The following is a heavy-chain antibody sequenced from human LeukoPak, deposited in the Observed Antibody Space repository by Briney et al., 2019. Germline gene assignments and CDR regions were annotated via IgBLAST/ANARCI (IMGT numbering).Heavy chain of an antibody. J-gene: IGHJ3*02. V-gene: IGHV4-30-2*01. D-gene: IGHD5-12*01. CDR3: ARRRGYSGYDPRAAFDI. CDR2: IYHSGST. CDR1: GGSISSGGYY. Sequence: SQTLSLTCTVSGGSISSGGYYWSWIRQPPGKGLEWIGYIYHSGSTYYNPPLKSRVTISVDRSKNQFSLKLSSVTAADTAVYYCARRRGYSGYDPRAAFDIWGQGTMVTVSS.